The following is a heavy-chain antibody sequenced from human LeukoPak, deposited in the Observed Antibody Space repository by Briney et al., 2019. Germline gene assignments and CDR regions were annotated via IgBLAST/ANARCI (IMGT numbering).Heavy chain of an antibody. V-gene: IGHV3-7*01. D-gene: IGHD3-10*01. Sequence: PGGSLRLSCAASGFTFTSYWMTWVRQAPGKGLEWVANINLDGSDKYYAASLNARFTISRDNPNTSLYLQMDRLSGEDTAVYYCARVGPLWFGLLNTADVWGQGTLVTVS. J-gene: IGHJ3*01. CDR2: INLDGSDK. CDR1: GFTFTSYW. CDR3: ARVGPLWFGLLNTADV.